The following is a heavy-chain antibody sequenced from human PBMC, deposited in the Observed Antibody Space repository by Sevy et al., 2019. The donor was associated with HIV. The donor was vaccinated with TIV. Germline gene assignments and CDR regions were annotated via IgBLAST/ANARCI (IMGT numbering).Heavy chain of an antibody. CDR3: AKDQKGGCAAAGTSGFDP. CDR1: GFTFSSYA. Sequence: GGSLRLSCAASGFTFSSYAMSWVRQAPGKGLEWVSAISGSGGSTYYADSVKGRFTISRDNSKNTLYLQMNSLRAEDTAVYYCAKDQKGGCAAAGTSGFDPWGQGTLVTVSS. J-gene: IGHJ5*02. D-gene: IGHD6-13*01. V-gene: IGHV3-23*01. CDR2: ISGSGGST.